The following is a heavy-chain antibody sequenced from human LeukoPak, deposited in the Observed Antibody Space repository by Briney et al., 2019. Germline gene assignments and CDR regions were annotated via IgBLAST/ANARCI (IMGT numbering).Heavy chain of an antibody. CDR3: ARGDYVWGSYRYYFDY. CDR1: GGSISSSNYY. J-gene: IGHJ4*02. V-gene: IGHV4-39*01. Sequence: SETLSLTCTVSGGSISSSNYYRGWIRQHPGKGLEWIGSIYCSGSTHYNPSLKSRVTISVDTSKNQFSLKLSSVTAADTAVYYCARGDYVWGSYRYYFDYWGQGTLVTVSS. D-gene: IGHD3-16*02. CDR2: IYCSGST.